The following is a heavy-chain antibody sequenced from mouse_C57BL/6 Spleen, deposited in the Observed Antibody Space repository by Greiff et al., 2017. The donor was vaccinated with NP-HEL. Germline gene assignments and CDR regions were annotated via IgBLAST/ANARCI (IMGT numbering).Heavy chain of an antibody. CDR3: AKDLYYDYDAVFAY. CDR1: GYTFTDYN. J-gene: IGHJ3*01. Sequence: DVQLQESGPELVKPGASVKMSCKASGYTFTDYNMHWVKQSHGKSLEWIGYINPNNGGTSYNQKFKGKATLTVNKSSSTAYMELRSLTSEDSAFYYCAKDLYYDYDAVFAYWGQGTLVTVSA. CDR2: INPNNGGT. V-gene: IGHV1-22*01. D-gene: IGHD2-4*01.